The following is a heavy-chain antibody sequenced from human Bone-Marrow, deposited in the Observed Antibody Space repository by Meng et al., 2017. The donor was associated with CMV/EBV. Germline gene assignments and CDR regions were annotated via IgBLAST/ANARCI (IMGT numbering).Heavy chain of an antibody. V-gene: IGHV3-30-3*01. CDR3: AKAPVRKPPYNRWTLEWLSPMDV. J-gene: IGHJ6*02. D-gene: IGHD3-3*01. Sequence: GESLKISCAVSGFTFSSYAMHWVRQAPGKGLEWVAVISYDGSNKYYADSVKGRFTISRDNSKNTLYLQMNSLRAEDTAVYYCAKAPVRKPPYNRWTLEWLSPMDVWGQGTTVTVSS. CDR2: ISYDGSNK. CDR1: GFTFSSYA.